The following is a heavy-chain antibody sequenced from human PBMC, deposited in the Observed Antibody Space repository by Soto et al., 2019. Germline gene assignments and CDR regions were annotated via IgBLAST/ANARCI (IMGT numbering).Heavy chain of an antibody. D-gene: IGHD3-16*01. J-gene: IGHJ5*02. V-gene: IGHV4-59*08. CDR2: IYHSGST. Sequence: PSETLSLTCTVSGASLSDFYWSWVRQPPGKGLEWIGYIYHSGSTKYNPSLKSRITMFIDTSKKQMSLQMTSVTAADTAVYYCARHGVSNWFDIWGQGILVTVSS. CDR1: GASLSDFY. CDR3: ARHGVSNWFDI.